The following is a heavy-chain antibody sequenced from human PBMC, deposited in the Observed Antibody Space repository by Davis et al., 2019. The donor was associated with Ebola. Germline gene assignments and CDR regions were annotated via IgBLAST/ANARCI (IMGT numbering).Heavy chain of an antibody. V-gene: IGHV3-21*01. CDR3: ARGGYRGPIDY. Sequence: GESLKISCAASGFTFSSYSMNWVRQAPGKGLEWVSSISSSSYIYYADSVKGRFTISRDNAKNSLYLQMNSLRAEDTAVYYCARGGYRGPIDYWGQGTLVTVSS. J-gene: IGHJ4*02. CDR2: ISSSSYI. CDR1: GFTFSSYS. D-gene: IGHD5-24*01.